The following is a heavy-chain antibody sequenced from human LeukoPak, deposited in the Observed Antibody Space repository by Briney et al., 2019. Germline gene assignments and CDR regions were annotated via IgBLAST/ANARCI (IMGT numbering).Heavy chain of an antibody. CDR1: GFTVSSNY. Sequence: PGGSLRLSCAASGFTVSSNYMSWVRQAPGKGLEWVSVIYSGGSTYYADSVKGRFTISRDNSKNTLYLQMNSLRAEDTAVYYCARVIVERLVGGPYYYYYMDVWGKGTTVTVSS. V-gene: IGHV3-66*02. D-gene: IGHD6-19*01. J-gene: IGHJ6*03. CDR2: IYSGGST. CDR3: ARVIVERLVGGPYYYYYMDV.